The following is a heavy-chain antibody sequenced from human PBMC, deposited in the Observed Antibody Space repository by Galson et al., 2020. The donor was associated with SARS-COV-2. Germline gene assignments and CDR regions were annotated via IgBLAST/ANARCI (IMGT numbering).Heavy chain of an antibody. V-gene: IGHV4-39*01. CDR1: GGSISSISYY. J-gene: IGHJ4*02. CDR3: ARIGRVGYCSSTSCHVGGFDY. D-gene: IGHD2-2*01. Sequence: SETLSLTCTVSGGSISSISYYWGWIRQPPGKGLEWIGNIYYSGSTYYNPSLKSRVTISVDTSKNQLSLRLSSVTAADTAVYYCARIGRVGYCSSTSCHVGGFDYWGQGTLVTVSS. CDR2: IYYSGST.